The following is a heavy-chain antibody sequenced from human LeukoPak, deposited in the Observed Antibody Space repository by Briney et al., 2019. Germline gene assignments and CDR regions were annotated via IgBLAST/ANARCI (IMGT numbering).Heavy chain of an antibody. J-gene: IGHJ4*02. Sequence: SETLSLTCSVSGGSISSYYWSWIRLPPGKGLEWIGYCYYSGSTNYNHSLKSRVTIYLDASKSQFSLKLRSVTAADTAVYYCASIYSSGYYPIGYWGQGTLVTVSS. CDR1: GGSISSYY. V-gene: IGHV4-59*01. CDR3: ASIYSSGYYPIGY. CDR2: CYYSGST. D-gene: IGHD6-19*01.